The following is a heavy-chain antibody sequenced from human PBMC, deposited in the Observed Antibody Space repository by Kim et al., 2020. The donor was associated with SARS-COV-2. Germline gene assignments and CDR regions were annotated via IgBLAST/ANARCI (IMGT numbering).Heavy chain of an antibody. D-gene: IGHD5-12*01. CDR3: ARSTRRDGYKGEIDY. CDR2: INPNSGGT. Sequence: ASVKVSCKASGYTFTGYYMHWVRQAPGQGLEWMGRINPNSGGTNYAQKFQGRVTMTRDTSISTAYMELSRLRSDDTAVYYCARSTRRDGYKGEIDYWGQGTLVTVSS. CDR1: GYTFTGYY. V-gene: IGHV1-2*06. J-gene: IGHJ4*02.